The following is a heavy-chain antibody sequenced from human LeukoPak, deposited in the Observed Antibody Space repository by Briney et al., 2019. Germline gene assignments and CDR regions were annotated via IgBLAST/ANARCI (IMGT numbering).Heavy chain of an antibody. CDR1: GFTFSSYE. V-gene: IGHV4-59*01. CDR2: ISYSGST. D-gene: IGHD1-14*01. J-gene: IGHJ2*01. CDR3: ARDRYEDWYFDL. Sequence: GSLRLSCAASGFTFSSYEMNWVRQAPGKGLEWIGYISYSGSTNYNPSLRSRVTISVDPSKNQFSLKLSSVTAADTAVYYCARDRYEDWYFDLWGRGALVTVSS.